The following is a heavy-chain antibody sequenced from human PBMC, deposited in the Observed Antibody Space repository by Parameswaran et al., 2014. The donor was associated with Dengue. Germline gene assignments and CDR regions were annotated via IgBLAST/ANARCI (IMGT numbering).Heavy chain of an antibody. CDR3: ARVGAIPGYYFDY. J-gene: IGHJ4*02. Sequence: VRQAPGKGLEYVSAISSSGGSTFYANSVKGRFTISRDNSKNSLYLQMGSLRAEDMAVYYCARVGAIPGYYFDYWGQGTLVTVSS. V-gene: IGHV3-64*01. D-gene: IGHD1-26*01. CDR2: ISSSGGST.